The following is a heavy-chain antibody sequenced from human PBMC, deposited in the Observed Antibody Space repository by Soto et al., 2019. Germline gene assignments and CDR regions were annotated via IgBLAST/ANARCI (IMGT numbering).Heavy chain of an antibody. CDR3: AKDRSVDTRDWFDP. CDR1: GLTFATYA. D-gene: IGHD5-18*01. Sequence: GGSLRLSCAASGLTFATYAMNWVRQAPGKGLEWVSGISGSGGSTYYTDSVKGRFTISRDNSKNTLYLQMNSLRADDTAVYYCAKDRSVDTRDWFDPWGQGTLVTVSS. CDR2: ISGSGGST. V-gene: IGHV3-23*01. J-gene: IGHJ5*02.